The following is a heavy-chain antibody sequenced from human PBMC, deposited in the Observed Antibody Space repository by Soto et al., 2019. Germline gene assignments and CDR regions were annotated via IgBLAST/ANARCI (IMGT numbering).Heavy chain of an antibody. V-gene: IGHV4-31*03. CDR3: ARDAAGTTHGYYGMDV. CDR1: GGSSRGGCYY. J-gene: IGHJ6*02. D-gene: IGHD1-7*01. CDR2: IYYSGST. Sequence: SETMSLTCPFYGGSSRGGCYYWSWISQHPGKGLEWIGYIYYSGSTYYNPSLKSRVTISVDTSKNQFSLKLSSVTAADTAVYYCARDAAGTTHGYYGMDVWGQGTTVTVFS.